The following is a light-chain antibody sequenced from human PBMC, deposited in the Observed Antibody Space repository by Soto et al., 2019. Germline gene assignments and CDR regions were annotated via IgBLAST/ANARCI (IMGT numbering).Light chain of an antibody. V-gene: IGLV4-69*01. Sequence: QLVLTQSPSASASLGASVKLTCTLYSGHSSYAIAWHQQQPEKGPRYLMKLNSDGSHSKGDGIPDRFSGSSSGAERYLTISSLQSEGEADYYCQTWGTGIHVFGGGTKLTVL. CDR2: LNSDGSH. J-gene: IGLJ2*01. CDR3: QTWGTGIHV. CDR1: SGHSSYA.